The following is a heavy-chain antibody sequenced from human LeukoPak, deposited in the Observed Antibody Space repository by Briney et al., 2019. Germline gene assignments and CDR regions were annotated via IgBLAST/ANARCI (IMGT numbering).Heavy chain of an antibody. CDR3: AREGGVGPTAPPDYYSYQMDV. V-gene: IGHV1-18*01. CDR1: GYTFISYG. D-gene: IGHD1-26*01. J-gene: IGHJ6*03. Sequence: ASVKVSCKASGYTFISYGITWVRQAPGQGLEWMGWISPFTTKTNYAQSLQGRVTMTTDTSTSTAYMELRSLRSDDTAVYYCAREGGVGPTAPPDYYSYQMDVWGKGTTVTVSS. CDR2: ISPFTTKT.